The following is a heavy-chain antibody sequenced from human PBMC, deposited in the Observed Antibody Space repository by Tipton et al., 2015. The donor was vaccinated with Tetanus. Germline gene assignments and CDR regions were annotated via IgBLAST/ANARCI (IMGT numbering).Heavy chain of an antibody. D-gene: IGHD3-10*01. CDR1: GGSIRGGGYY. J-gene: IGHJ3*02. CDR2: IYYTGNT. CDR3: ARHDTFIWFGQFGAFDI. Sequence: TLSLTCTVSGGSIRGGGYYWSWIRQHPEKGLEWIGYIYYTGNTYYNPSLKSRVTISVDMSKNQFSLKLRSVTAADTAVYYCARHDTFIWFGQFGAFDIWGQGTMVTVSS. V-gene: IGHV4-31*03.